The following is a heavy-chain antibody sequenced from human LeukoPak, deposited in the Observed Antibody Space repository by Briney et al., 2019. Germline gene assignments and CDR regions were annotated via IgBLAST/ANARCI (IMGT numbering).Heavy chain of an antibody. V-gene: IGHV4-34*01. CDR3: AREFSSRRLDCSSTSRYTIYQSPWFDP. CDR2: INHSGST. D-gene: IGHD2-2*02. J-gene: IGHJ5*02. Sequence: SETLSLTCAVYGGSFSGYYWSWIRQPPGKGLEWIGEINHSGSTNYNPSLKSRVTISVDTSKNQFSLKLSSVTAADTAVYYCAREFSSRRLDCSSTSRYTIYQSPWFDPWGQGTLVTVSS. CDR1: GGSFSGYY.